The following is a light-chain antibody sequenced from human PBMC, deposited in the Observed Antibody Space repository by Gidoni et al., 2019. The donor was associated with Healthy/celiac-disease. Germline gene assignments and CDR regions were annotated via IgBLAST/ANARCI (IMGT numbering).Light chain of an antibody. J-gene: IGKJ3*01. CDR3: QHLFT. Sequence: DIQMTQSPSSLSASVGDRVTITCQASQDISNYLNWYQQKPGKAPKLLIYDASNLETGVPSRFSGSGSGTDFTFTISSLQPEDIATYYCQHLFTFXPXTKVDIK. CDR1: QDISNY. CDR2: DAS. V-gene: IGKV1-33*01.